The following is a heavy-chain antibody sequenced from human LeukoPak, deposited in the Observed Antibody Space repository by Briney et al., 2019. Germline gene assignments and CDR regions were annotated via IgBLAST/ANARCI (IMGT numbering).Heavy chain of an antibody. CDR1: GGSFNNYY. D-gene: IGHD1-1*01. Sequence: KPSETLSLTCAVYGGSFNNYYWTWVRQTPGKGLEWIGEISHTGDTTNYKPSLKSRVTISVDSSKKQFSLKVTSVTAADTGVYYCARVPDITARPCDSWGPGTRVTVSS. V-gene: IGHV4-34*01. CDR3: ARVPDITARPCDS. CDR2: ISHTGDTT. J-gene: IGHJ4*02.